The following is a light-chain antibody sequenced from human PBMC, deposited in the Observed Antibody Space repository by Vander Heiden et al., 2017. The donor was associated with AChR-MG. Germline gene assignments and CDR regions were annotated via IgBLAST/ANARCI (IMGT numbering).Light chain of an antibody. Sequence: EIVLTQSPGTLPLSPGERATLSSRASQSVSSNYLAWYQQKPVQTPRLLIYGASTRATGIPDRFSGSGSGTDFTLTIRRLEPEDFAVYYCQRYSGSAPTFGQGTKVEIK. CDR2: GAS. J-gene: IGKJ1*01. CDR3: QRYSGSAPT. V-gene: IGKV3-20*01. CDR1: QSVSSNY.